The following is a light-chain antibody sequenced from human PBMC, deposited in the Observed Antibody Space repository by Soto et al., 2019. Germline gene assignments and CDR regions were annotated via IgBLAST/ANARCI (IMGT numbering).Light chain of an antibody. J-gene: IGKJ1*01. V-gene: IGKV1-5*01. CDR1: QSISSR. CDR3: EPYINGWP. CDR2: DDS. Sequence: DLPMTQAPSTLSASVGAIVTITCRASQSISSRLAWYQQKSGKAPNLLIYDDSSLEGGVPSRFSGSDSETEFTLTISSMQPEDFATDYCEPYINGWPFGQGTKGEIK.